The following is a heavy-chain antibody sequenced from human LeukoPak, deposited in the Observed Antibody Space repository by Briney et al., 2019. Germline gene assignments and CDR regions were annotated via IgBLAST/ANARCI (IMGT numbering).Heavy chain of an antibody. D-gene: IGHD6-13*01. CDR3: ARGPWGTAAPGHFDH. V-gene: IGHV3-30*02. CDR2: IRYDGNHQ. J-gene: IGHJ4*02. CDR1: GFTFTSFG. Sequence: GGSLKLSCVASGFTFTSFGMHWVRQAPGKGLQWVASIRYDGNHQFYADSVQGRFTISRDNSRRTVSLQMNSLRSDDSALYYCARGPWGTAAPGHFDHWGQGSLVTVSS.